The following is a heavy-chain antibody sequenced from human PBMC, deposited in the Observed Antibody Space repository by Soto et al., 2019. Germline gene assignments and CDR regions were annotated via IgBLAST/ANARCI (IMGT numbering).Heavy chain of an antibody. Sequence: EVQLVESGGGLVEPGGSLRLSCAASGFTFTTARINWVRQAPGKGLEWVGRIKSKIDGGTTDFAAPVKGRFAISRDDSRNMVYFQMNSLKTEDTAVYYCTTDSHFTMKLVRFDYWGLGTLVTVSS. D-gene: IGHD3-22*01. CDR1: GFTFTTAR. CDR3: TTDSHFTMKLVRFDY. J-gene: IGHJ4*01. CDR2: IKSKIDGGTT. V-gene: IGHV3-15*07.